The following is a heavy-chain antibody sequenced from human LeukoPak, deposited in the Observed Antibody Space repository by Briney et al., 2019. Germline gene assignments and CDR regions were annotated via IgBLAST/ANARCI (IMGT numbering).Heavy chain of an antibody. D-gene: IGHD6-19*01. CDR1: GFTFSTYW. V-gene: IGHV3-7*01. CDR2: TKEDGGEE. J-gene: IGHJ4*02. Sequence: GGSLRLSCAASGFTFSTYWMNWVRQAPGKGLEWVANTKEDGGEEYYVDSVKGRFTISRDNAENSLYLQMNSLRAEDTAVYYCARRSVAGSLDYWGQGTLVTVSS. CDR3: ARRSVAGSLDY.